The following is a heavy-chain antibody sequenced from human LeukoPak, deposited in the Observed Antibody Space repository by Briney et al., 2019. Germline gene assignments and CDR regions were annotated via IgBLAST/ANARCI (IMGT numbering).Heavy chain of an antibody. CDR2: IYHSGST. Sequence: SETLSLTCAVSGYSISSGYYWGWIRQPPRKGLEWIGSIYHSGSTYYNPSLKSRVTMSVDTSKNQFSLKLSSVTAADTAVYYCARQLWGAGGYYYYYMDVWGKGTTVTVSS. CDR1: GYSISSGYY. D-gene: IGHD3-16*01. V-gene: IGHV4-38-2*01. CDR3: ARQLWGAGGYYYYYMDV. J-gene: IGHJ6*03.